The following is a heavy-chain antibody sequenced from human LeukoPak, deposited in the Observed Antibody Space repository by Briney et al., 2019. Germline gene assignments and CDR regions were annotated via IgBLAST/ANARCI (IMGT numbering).Heavy chain of an antibody. CDR3: ARDPELLWFGEQYYFDY. Sequence: GGSLRLSCAASGFTFSSYSMNWVRQAPGKGLEWASSSSSSSSYIYYADSVKGRFTISRDNAKNSLYLQMNSLRAEDTAVYYCARDPELLWFGEQYYFDYWGQGTLVTVSS. CDR1: GFTFSSYS. J-gene: IGHJ4*02. D-gene: IGHD3-10*01. CDR2: SSSSSSYI. V-gene: IGHV3-21*01.